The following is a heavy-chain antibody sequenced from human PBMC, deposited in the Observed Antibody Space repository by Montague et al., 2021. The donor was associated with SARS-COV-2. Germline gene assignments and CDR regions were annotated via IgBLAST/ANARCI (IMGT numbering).Heavy chain of an antibody. CDR3: VARADYYYGVDV. J-gene: IGHJ6*02. Sequence: SLSFSASGFPVSSNNMTWVRQAPGKGLECVSGIHSGGRTYYADSVKGRFTISRDNSKNTLYLQMNSLRAEDTALYYCVARADYYYGVDVWGQGTAVTVSS. CDR2: IHSGGRT. V-gene: IGHV3-66*01. CDR1: GFPVSSNN.